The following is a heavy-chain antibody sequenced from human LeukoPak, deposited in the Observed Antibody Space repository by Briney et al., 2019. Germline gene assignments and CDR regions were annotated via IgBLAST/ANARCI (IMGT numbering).Heavy chain of an antibody. CDR3: ARDLTYYDILTGYYTSHYFDY. D-gene: IGHD3-9*01. Sequence: PAGSLRLSCAASGFTFSSYSMNWVRQAPGKGLGWVSSISSSSSYIYYADSVKGRFTISRDNAKNSLYLQMNSLRAEDTAVYYCARDLTYYDILTGYYTSHYFDYWGQGTLVTVSS. CDR1: GFTFSSYS. CDR2: ISSSSSYI. J-gene: IGHJ4*02. V-gene: IGHV3-21*01.